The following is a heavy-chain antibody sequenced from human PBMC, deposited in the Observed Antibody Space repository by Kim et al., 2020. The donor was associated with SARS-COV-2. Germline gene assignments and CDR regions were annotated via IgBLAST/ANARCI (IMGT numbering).Heavy chain of an antibody. D-gene: IGHD5-12*01. V-gene: IGHV3-64D*06. J-gene: IGHJ2*01. CDR1: GFTFSNHI. CDR3: VRGNDVMATSDWHFDL. CDR2: ISSNGHRT. Sequence: GGSLRLSCLASGFTFSNHIMHWVRQGPGKGLEDVSAISSNGHRTYYGDSVRGRFTTSRDTSSKTLYLQMGSLRVEDTAIYYCVRGNDVMATSDWHFDLWGRGTLVTVSS.